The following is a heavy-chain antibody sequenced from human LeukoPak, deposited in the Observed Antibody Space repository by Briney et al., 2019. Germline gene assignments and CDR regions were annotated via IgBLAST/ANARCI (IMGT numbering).Heavy chain of an antibody. CDR2: FYYTGST. Sequence: SETLSLTCTVSGGSVSGGSYYWSWIRQPPGKGLEWIGYFYYTGSTNYNPSLKSRVTISVDTSKNQFSLRLSSVTAADTAVYYCARVGYSYGSWYPDRAFDIWGQGTMVTVSS. CDR3: ARVGYSYGSWYPDRAFDI. D-gene: IGHD5-18*01. J-gene: IGHJ3*02. CDR1: GGSVSGGSYY. V-gene: IGHV4-61*01.